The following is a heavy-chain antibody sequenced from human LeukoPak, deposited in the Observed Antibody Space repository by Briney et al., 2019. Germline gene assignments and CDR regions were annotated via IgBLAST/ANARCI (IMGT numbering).Heavy chain of an antibody. J-gene: IGHJ4*02. CDR1: GGSISSHY. CDR2: IYYSGST. D-gene: IGHD5-12*01. CDR3: AREPTSGREPTSGRPLDY. Sequence: SPTLSLTCIVSGGSISSHYRSWIRPPPGKGLEYIGYIYYSGSTDYNPSLKSRVTISLDTSKNQFSLNLTSVTAADTAVYYCAREPTSGREPTSGRPLDYWGQGTLVTVSS. V-gene: IGHV4-59*11.